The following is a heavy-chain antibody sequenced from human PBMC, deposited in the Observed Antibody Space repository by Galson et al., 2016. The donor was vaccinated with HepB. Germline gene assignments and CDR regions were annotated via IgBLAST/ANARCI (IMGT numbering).Heavy chain of an antibody. V-gene: IGHV1-2*02. CDR2: INPNTGAT. D-gene: IGHD3-3*01. CDR1: GYTFTGSY. J-gene: IGHJ6*02. Sequence: SVKVSCKASGYTFTGSYIHWVRQAPGQGLEWMGWINPNTGATNYAQKFQGRVTMTRDTSINTAYMELSRLRSDDTAVYFCARDRDDIWGRYWHSSSNMDVWGQGTTVTVSS. CDR3: ARDRDDIWGRYWHSSSNMDV.